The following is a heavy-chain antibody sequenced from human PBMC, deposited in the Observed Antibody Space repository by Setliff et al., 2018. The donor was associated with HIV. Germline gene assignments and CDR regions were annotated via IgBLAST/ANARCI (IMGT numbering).Heavy chain of an antibody. CDR3: ARGVDCGGVCYPDY. CDR2: INAGNGNT. Sequence: ASVKVSCKASGGTFSSYGINWVRQAPGQGLEWMGWINAGNGNTKYSQKFQGRVTITRDISASTVYMELSSLGTEDTAVFYCARGVDCGGVCYPDYWGRGTLGTV. J-gene: IGHJ4*02. V-gene: IGHV1-3*01. CDR1: GGTFSSYG. D-gene: IGHD2-21*01.